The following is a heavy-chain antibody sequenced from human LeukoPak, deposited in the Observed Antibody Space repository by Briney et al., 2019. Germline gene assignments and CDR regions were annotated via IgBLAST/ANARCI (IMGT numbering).Heavy chain of an antibody. D-gene: IGHD6-19*01. Sequence: GASVKVSCKASGYTFTSYGISWVRQAPGQGLEWMGWISAYNGNTNYARKLQGRVTMTTDTSTSTAYMELRSLRSDDTAVYYCARDLGIAVANYYYYYMDVWGKGTTVTVSS. CDR1: GYTFTSYG. V-gene: IGHV1-18*01. CDR2: ISAYNGNT. CDR3: ARDLGIAVANYYYYYMDV. J-gene: IGHJ6*03.